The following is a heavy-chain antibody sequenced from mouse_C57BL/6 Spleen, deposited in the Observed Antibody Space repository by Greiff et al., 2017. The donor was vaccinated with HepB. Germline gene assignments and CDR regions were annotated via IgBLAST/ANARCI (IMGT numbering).Heavy chain of an antibody. CDR3: ARETVDY. Sequence: EVKLQESGGGLVKPGGSLKLSCAASGFTFSSYAMSWVRQTPEKRLEWVATISDGGSYTYYPDNVKGRFTISRDNAKNNLYLQMSHLKSEDTAMYYCARETVDYWGQGTTLTVSS. J-gene: IGHJ2*01. V-gene: IGHV5-4*01. CDR1: GFTFSSYA. CDR2: ISDGGSYT.